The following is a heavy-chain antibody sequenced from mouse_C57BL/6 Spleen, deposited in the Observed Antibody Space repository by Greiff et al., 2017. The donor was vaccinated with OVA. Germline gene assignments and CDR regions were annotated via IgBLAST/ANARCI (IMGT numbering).Heavy chain of an antibody. J-gene: IGHJ1*03. D-gene: IGHD5-1*01. Sequence: QVQLQQPGAELVRPGSSVKLSCKASGYTFTSYWMDWVKQRPGQGLEWIGNIYPSDSETHYNQKFKDKATLTVDKSSSTAYMQLSSLTSEDSAVYYCARYLHWYFDVWGTGTTVTVSS. V-gene: IGHV1-61*01. CDR2: IYPSDSET. CDR1: GYTFTSYW. CDR3: ARYLHWYFDV.